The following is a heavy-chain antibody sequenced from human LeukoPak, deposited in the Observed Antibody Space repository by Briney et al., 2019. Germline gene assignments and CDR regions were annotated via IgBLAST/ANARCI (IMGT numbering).Heavy chain of an antibody. CDR3: AKAGSIRFDY. V-gene: IGHV3-23*01. Sequence: GGSLRLSCAASGFTFRSYAMNWVRQAPGKGLEWVSTISGSGSTTNYADSVKGRFTISRDNSKNTLSLQMNSLRAEDTAVYYCAKAGSIRFDYWGRGTLVTVSS. CDR1: GFTFRSYA. D-gene: IGHD1-26*01. J-gene: IGHJ4*02. CDR2: ISGSGSTT.